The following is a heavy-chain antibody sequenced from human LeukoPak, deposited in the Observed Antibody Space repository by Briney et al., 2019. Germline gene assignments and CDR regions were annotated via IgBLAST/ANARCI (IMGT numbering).Heavy chain of an antibody. CDR3: TRDLSATARAYDY. CDR2: IAISGTYI. J-gene: IGHJ4*02. V-gene: IGHV3-21*01. Sequence: GGSLRLSCAASGFTVSSNYMSWVRQAPGKGLEWVSFIAISGTYITYADSVKGRFTISRDNAKNSLYLRMNSLRVEDTAVYYCTRDLSATARAYDYWGQGTLVTVSS. CDR1: GFTVSSNY. D-gene: IGHD1-26*01.